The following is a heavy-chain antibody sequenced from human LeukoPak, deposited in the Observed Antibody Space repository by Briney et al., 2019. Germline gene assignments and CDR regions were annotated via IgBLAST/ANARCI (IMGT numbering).Heavy chain of an antibody. CDR2: ISSSSSYI. CDR3: ARGLGLRRYYFDY. CDR1: GFTFSSYS. Sequence: GGSLRLSCAASGFTFSSYSMNWVRQAPGKGLEWVSSISSSSSYIYYADSVKGRFTISRDNAKNSLYLQMNSLRAEDTAVYYCARGLGLRRYYFDYWGQGTLVTVSS. V-gene: IGHV3-21*01. D-gene: IGHD3/OR15-3a*01. J-gene: IGHJ4*02.